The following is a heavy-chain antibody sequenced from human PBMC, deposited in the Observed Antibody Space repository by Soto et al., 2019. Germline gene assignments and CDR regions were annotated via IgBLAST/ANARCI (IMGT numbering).Heavy chain of an antibody. J-gene: IGHJ6*02. CDR2: INPSGGST. Sequence: GASVKVSCKASGYTFTSYYMHWVRQAPGQGLEWMGIINPSGGSTSYAQKFQGRVTMTRDTSTSTVYMELSSLRSEDTAVYYCASRGSYYDSSGYYYVDYYYGMDVWGQGTTVTVSS. CDR1: GYTFTSYY. CDR3: ASRGSYYDSSGYYYVDYYYGMDV. V-gene: IGHV1-46*01. D-gene: IGHD3-22*01.